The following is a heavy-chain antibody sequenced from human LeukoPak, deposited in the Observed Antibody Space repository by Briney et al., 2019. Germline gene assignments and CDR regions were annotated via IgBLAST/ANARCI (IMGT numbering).Heavy chain of an antibody. V-gene: IGHV4-59*08. Sequence: PSETLSLTCTVSGGSISYFYWNWIRQPPGKGLEWIGHVYYSGSTNYNPSLKSRVTISVDTSMNQFSLKLSSVTAADTAVYYCASYSSTWPNYYFDFWGQGALVTVSS. CDR3: ASYSSTWPNYYFDF. CDR2: VYYSGST. CDR1: GGSISYFY. J-gene: IGHJ4*02. D-gene: IGHD6-13*01.